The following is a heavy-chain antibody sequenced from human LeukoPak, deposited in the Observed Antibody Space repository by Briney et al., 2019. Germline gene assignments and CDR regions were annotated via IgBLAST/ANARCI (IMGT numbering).Heavy chain of an antibody. CDR2: ITPNSGGT. CDR1: GYTFTAYY. V-gene: IGHV1-2*02. D-gene: IGHD2-2*02. Sequence: ASVKVSCKASGYTFTAYYMHWVRLAPGQGLEWMGWITPNSGGTKYAQRFQGRVTMTRDTSISTAYMELSGLRSDDTAVYYCARGFRLSAIEDWFDPWGQGTLVTVSS. CDR3: ARGFRLSAIEDWFDP. J-gene: IGHJ5*02.